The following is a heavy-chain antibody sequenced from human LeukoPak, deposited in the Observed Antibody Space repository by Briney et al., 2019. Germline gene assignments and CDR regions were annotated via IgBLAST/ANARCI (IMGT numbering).Heavy chain of an antibody. J-gene: IGHJ4*02. V-gene: IGHV3-66*01. D-gene: IGHD3-22*01. CDR2: IYSGGST. CDR3: ARASYDSSYFDY. CDR1: GFTVSSNY. Sequence: PGGSLRLSCAASGFTVSSNYMSWVRQAPGKGLEWVSVIYSGGSTYYADSVKGRFTISRDKSKNTLYLQMNSLRAEDTAVYYCARASYDSSYFDYWGQGTLVTVSS.